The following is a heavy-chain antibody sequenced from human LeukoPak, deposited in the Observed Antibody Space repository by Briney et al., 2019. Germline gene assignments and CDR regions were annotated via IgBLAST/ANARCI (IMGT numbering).Heavy chain of an antibody. CDR2: IKPRFSGT. Sequence: ASVKVSCKASGLTLAGYDVHWVRQAPGQGLEWMGRIKPRFSGTNHAEKFQGRVTMTRDTSMTTAYMELSSLTSDDTAVYYRARQFGPTDAFDIWGQGTMVTVSS. J-gene: IGHJ3*02. D-gene: IGHD3-16*01. V-gene: IGHV1-2*02. CDR1: GLTLAGYD. CDR3: ARQFGPTDAFDI.